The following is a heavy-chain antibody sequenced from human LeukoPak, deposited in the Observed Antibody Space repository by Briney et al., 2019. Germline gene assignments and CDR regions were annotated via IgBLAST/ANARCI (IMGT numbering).Heavy chain of an antibody. CDR3: GRTDETAPAEDFQH. CDR2: IYSGGST. D-gene: IGHD2-21*02. V-gene: IGHV3-53*01. Sequence: GGSLRLSCAASGFSVSSNYMSWVRQAPGKGLEWVSVIYSGGSTYYADSVKGRFTISRDNSKNTLYLQMKSLRAEDTAVYYCGRTDETAPAEDFQHWGQGTLVTVSS. J-gene: IGHJ1*01. CDR1: GFSVSSNY.